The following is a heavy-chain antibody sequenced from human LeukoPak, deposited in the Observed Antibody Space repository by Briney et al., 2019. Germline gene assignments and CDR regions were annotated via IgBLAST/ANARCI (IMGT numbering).Heavy chain of an antibody. J-gene: IGHJ4*02. CDR3: ARGEV. CDR1: GASVSSGGYY. V-gene: IGHV4-61*08. Sequence: SETLSLTCTVSGASVSSGGYYWSWIRQPPGKGLEWIGNIYYSGSTNYNPSLKSRVTISVDTSENQFSLKVSSVTAADTAVYYCARGEVWGQGTLVTVSS. CDR2: IYYSGST.